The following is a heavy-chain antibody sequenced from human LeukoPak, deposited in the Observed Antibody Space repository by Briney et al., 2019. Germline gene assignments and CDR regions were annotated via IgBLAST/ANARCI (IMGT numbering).Heavy chain of an antibody. J-gene: IGHJ5*02. CDR1: GFTFSSYA. CDR3: ARDRMLVVVAATGWFDP. Sequence: GGSLRLSCAASGFTFSSYAMHWVRQAPGKGLEWVAVISYDGSNKYYADSVKGRFTISRDNSKNTLYLQMNSLRAEDTAVYYCARDRMLVVVAATGWFDPWGQGTLVTVSS. CDR2: ISYDGSNK. D-gene: IGHD2-15*01. V-gene: IGHV3-30-3*01.